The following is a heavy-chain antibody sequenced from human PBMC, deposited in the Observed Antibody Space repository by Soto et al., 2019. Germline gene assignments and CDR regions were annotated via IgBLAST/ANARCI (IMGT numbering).Heavy chain of an antibody. CDR1: GFSFDDYA. J-gene: IGHJ6*03. V-gene: IGHV3-9*01. CDR3: AKETLQLVTPGSYYFYFMDV. CDR2: ITWNSGSI. D-gene: IGHD2-21*02. Sequence: EVQVVESGGGLVQPGRSLRLSCAASGFSFDDYAMHWVRQAPGKGLEWISGITWNSGSIEYADSVKGRFTIARDNAKNSLYLQMNSLRVEDTALYYCAKETLQLVTPGSYYFYFMDVWGEGTTVTVSS.